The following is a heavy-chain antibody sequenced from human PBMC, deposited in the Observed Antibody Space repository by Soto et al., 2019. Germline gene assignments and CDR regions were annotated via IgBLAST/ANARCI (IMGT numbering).Heavy chain of an antibody. V-gene: IGHV4-31*03. Sequence: QVQLQESGPGLVKPSQTLSLTCTVSGGSISSGGYYWSWIRQHPGKGLEWIGYIYYSGSTYYNPSLKSRVTISVDTSKNQFSLKLSYVTAADTAVYYCARPRFGDYGDYIDAFDIWGQGTMVTVSS. J-gene: IGHJ3*02. CDR1: GGSISSGGYY. CDR3: ARPRFGDYGDYIDAFDI. D-gene: IGHD4-17*01. CDR2: IYYSGST.